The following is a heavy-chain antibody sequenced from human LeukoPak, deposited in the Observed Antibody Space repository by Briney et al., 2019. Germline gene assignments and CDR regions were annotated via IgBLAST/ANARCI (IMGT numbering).Heavy chain of an antibody. Sequence: GGSLRLSCAASGFTFSSYAMHWVRQAPGKGLEWVSSISSSSSYIYYADSVKGRFTISRDNAKNSLYLQMNSLRAEDTAIYYCARGRLVAAAGTELYHFDYWGQGTLVTVSS. CDR1: GFTFSSYA. J-gene: IGHJ4*02. V-gene: IGHV3-21*01. D-gene: IGHD6-13*01. CDR3: ARGRLVAAAGTELYHFDY. CDR2: ISSSSSYI.